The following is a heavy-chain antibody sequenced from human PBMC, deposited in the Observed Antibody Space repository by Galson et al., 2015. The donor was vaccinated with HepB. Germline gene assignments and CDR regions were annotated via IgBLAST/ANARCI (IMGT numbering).Heavy chain of an antibody. Sequence: SLRLSCAASGFTVSSSYMSWVRQAPGKGLEWVSVIYSGGSTYYADSVKGRFTISRDNSKNTLYLQMSSLRAEDTAVYYCARDLAVAGNYWGQGTLVTVSS. CDR3: ARDLAVAGNY. V-gene: IGHV3-53*01. D-gene: IGHD6-19*01. J-gene: IGHJ4*02. CDR1: GFTVSSSY. CDR2: IYSGGST.